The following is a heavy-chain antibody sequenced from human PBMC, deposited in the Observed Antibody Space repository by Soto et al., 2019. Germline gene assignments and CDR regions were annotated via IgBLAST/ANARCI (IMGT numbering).Heavy chain of an antibody. Sequence: GGSLRLSCAASGFAFSNYDMTWVRQAPGKGLDWVATISGSGGSTYYADSVKGRFTISRDNSKNTVYLQMNSLRVDDTAVYYCANRIYYDSRVYTSPYFVFGGKGGLVAVPS. CDR2: ISGSGGST. J-gene: IGHJ4*02. CDR3: ANRIYYDSRVYTSPYFVF. CDR1: GFAFSNYD. D-gene: IGHD3-22*01. V-gene: IGHV3-23*01.